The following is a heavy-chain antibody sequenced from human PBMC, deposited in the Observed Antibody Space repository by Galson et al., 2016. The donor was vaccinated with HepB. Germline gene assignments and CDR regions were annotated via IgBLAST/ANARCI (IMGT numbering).Heavy chain of an antibody. J-gene: IGHJ4*02. CDR2: ISWNSGNI. CDR1: GFTFDDYA. Sequence: SLRLSCAASGFTFDDYAMHWVRQAPGKGLEWVAGISWNSGNIGYADSVKGRFTISRDNAENSLDLQMNNLRPDDTALYYCAKGWGARLSYYLDHWGQGTLVTVSS. V-gene: IGHV3-9*01. D-gene: IGHD3-16*01. CDR3: AKGWGARLSYYLDH.